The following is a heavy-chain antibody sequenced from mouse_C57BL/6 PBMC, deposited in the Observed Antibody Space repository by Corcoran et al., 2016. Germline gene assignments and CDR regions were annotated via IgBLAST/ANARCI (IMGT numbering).Heavy chain of an antibody. Sequence: VQLQQSGAELARPGASVKLSCKASGYTFTSYGISWVKQRDGKRLEWIGEIYPRSGNTYYNQKFKGTATLTADKSSSTAYMELRGLTSEDSAVYFCASHFSDCTLDYWGQGTSVTVSS. V-gene: IGHV1-81*01. CDR2: IYPRSGNT. J-gene: IGHJ4*01. CDR1: GYTFTSYG. CDR3: ASHFSDCTLDY.